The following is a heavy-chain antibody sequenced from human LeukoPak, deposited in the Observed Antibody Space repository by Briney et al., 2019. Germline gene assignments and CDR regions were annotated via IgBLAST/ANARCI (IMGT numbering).Heavy chain of an antibody. CDR3: SRASGLGSSGPGFDS. CDR2: INPNSGGR. CDR1: GYAFTGYY. J-gene: IGHJ4*02. Sequence: ASVKVSCKASGYAFTGYYVHWVRQAPGQGLEWMGWINPNSGGRNYAQKFQGRVTMTRDTSISTAYLELSRLRSDDTAVYYCSRASGLGSSGPGFDSWGQGTLVSVSS. V-gene: IGHV1-2*02. D-gene: IGHD3-22*01.